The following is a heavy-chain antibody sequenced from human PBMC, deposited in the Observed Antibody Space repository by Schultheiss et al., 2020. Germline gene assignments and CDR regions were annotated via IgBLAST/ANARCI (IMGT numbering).Heavy chain of an antibody. CDR2: STNKEHGYTT. CDR3: AATCGCDCYLAHRYMDV. CDR1: GFTFSSYS. D-gene: IGHD2-21*01. J-gene: IGHJ6*03. V-gene: IGHV3-72*01. Sequence: GGSLRLSCAASGFTFSSYSMNWVRQAPGKGLEWVGRSTNKEHGYTTQYAASVKGRFAISRDASKSSLYLQMNSLKTDDTAVYYCAATCGCDCYLAHRYMDVWGKGTTVPVSS.